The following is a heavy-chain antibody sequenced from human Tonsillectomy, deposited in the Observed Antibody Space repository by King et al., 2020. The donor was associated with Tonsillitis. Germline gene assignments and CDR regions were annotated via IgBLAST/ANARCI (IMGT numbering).Heavy chain of an antibody. D-gene: IGHD2-15*01. V-gene: IGHV4-31*03. CDR3: GRYEGGVFDP. J-gene: IGHJ5*02. Sequence: QLQESGPGLVKPSQTLSLTCTVSGGSISGGDCYWSWIRQFPGKGLEWMGDIYNIGKTYYNTSLKSRLTKSVDTSKNQFSLKLTSVTAADTAVYYCGRYEGGVFDPWGQGTLVTASS. CDR1: GGSISGGDCY. CDR2: IYNIGKT.